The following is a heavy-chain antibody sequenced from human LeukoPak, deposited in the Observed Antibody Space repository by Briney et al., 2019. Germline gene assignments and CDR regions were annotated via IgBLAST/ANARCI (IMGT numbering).Heavy chain of an antibody. D-gene: IGHD4-17*01. CDR3: ARASDGDYCLDY. CDR1: DGSISAYY. Sequence: SETLSLTCTVSDGSISAYYWSWIRQSPGKGLEWIGYIFYEGKTVYNPSLESRVTFSIGSPNNHFFLRMTSVTAADTAVYYCARASDGDYCLDYWGQGTLVTVSS. J-gene: IGHJ4*02. CDR2: IFYEGKT. V-gene: IGHV4-59*08.